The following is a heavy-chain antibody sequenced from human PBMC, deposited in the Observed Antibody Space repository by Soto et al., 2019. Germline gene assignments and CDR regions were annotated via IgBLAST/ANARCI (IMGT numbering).Heavy chain of an antibody. CDR1: KFTFSTFS. D-gene: IGHD1-1*01. Sequence: VQLVESGGGLVKPGGSLRLSCVASKFTFSTFSMNWIRQAPGKGLEWVASISRSSDSIYYADSVKGRFTISRDNAKQSLYLQMDNLRADDTAVFYCAIRFTGAFDVWGLGTMVTVSS. V-gene: IGHV3-21*01. CDR3: AIRFTGAFDV. CDR2: ISRSSDSI. J-gene: IGHJ3*01.